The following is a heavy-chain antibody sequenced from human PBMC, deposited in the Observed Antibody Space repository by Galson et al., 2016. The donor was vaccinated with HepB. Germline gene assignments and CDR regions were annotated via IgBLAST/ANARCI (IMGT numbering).Heavy chain of an antibody. CDR3: ARNAVRGDY. CDR1: GYSFPKFS. V-gene: IGHV1-18*01. D-gene: IGHD6-19*01. CDR2: VSPNNGNT. Sequence: SVKVSCKASGYSFPKFSITWVRQAPGQGLEWVGWVSPNNGNTKYAQKFQDRVTLTTDTSTRTAYMDLGSLTSDDTAVYFCARNAVRGDYWGQGSLLTVLS. J-gene: IGHJ4*02.